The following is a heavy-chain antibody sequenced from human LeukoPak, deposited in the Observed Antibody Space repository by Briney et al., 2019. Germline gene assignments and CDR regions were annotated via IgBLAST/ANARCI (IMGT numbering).Heavy chain of an antibody. CDR1: GFIFKDYW. J-gene: IGHJ4*02. D-gene: IGHD2-15*01. CDR2: IKQDGSEK. CDR3: ARGRSGLDC. V-gene: IGHV3-7*03. Sequence: TGGSLRLSCAASGFIFKDYWMIWVRQAPGKGLEWVANIKQDGSEKYYVDSVKGRFTISRDNSKNTLYLQMNSLRAEDTAVYYCARGRSGLDCWGQGTLVTVSS.